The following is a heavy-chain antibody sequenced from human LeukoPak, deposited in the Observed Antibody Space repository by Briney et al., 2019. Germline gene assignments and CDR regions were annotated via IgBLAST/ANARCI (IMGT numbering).Heavy chain of an antibody. J-gene: IGHJ4*02. CDR1: GFTFSSYW. CDR2: INSDESST. V-gene: IGHV3-74*01. CDR3: ASGVVVVAATTDY. Sequence: GGSLRLSCAASGFTFSSYWMHWVRQAPGKGLVWVSRINSDESSTSYADSVKGRFTISRDNAKNTLYLQMNSLRAEDTAVYYCASGVVVVAATTDYWGQGTLVTVSS. D-gene: IGHD2-15*01.